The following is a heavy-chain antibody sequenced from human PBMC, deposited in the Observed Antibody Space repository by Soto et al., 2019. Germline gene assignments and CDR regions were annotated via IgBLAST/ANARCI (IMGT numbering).Heavy chain of an antibody. Sequence: SVKVSCKVSGDTFSTYSISWVRQAPGQGLEWLGGIIPILGTPSYAQRFQDRVTITADKSTSTAYMELSSLRSEDTAVYYCARERSRYDRSGYYRPDYWGQGTLVTVAS. D-gene: IGHD3-22*01. J-gene: IGHJ4*02. CDR3: ARERSRYDRSGYYRPDY. V-gene: IGHV1-69*08. CDR1: GDTFSTYS. CDR2: IIPILGTP.